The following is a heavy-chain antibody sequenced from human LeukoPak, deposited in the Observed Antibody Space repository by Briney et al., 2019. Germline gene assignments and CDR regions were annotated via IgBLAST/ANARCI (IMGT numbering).Heavy chain of an antibody. V-gene: IGHV4-34*01. CDR3: ARSQYCSSTSCYATYYYGMDV. CDR2: INHSGST. Sequence: KPSETLSLTCAVYGGSFSGYYWSWIRQPPGKGLEWIGEINHSGSTNYNPSLTSRVPISVDTSKNQFSLKLSSVTAADTAVYYCARSQYCSSTSCYATYYYGMDVWGQGPRSPSP. D-gene: IGHD2-2*01. J-gene: IGHJ6*02. CDR1: GGSFSGYY.